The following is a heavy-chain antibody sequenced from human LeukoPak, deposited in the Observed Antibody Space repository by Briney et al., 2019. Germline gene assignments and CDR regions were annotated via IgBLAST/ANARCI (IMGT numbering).Heavy chain of an antibody. D-gene: IGHD3-3*01. J-gene: IGHJ4*02. Sequence: SETLSLTCTVSGGSISSISYYWGWVRQPPGKGLELIVSIYYSGSTYYNPSLKSRVTISVDTSKNQFSLKLSSVTAADTAVYYCARHGTYYDFWSGYLPTHFDYWGQGTLVTVSS. CDR3: ARHGTYYDFWSGYLPTHFDY. CDR1: GGSISSISYY. V-gene: IGHV4-39*01. CDR2: IYYSGST.